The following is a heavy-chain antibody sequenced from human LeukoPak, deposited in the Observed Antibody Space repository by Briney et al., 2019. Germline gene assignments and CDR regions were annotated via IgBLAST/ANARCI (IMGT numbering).Heavy chain of an antibody. Sequence: GGSLRLSCAASGFTFDDYGMSWVRQAPGKGLEWVSGINWNGGSTGYADSVRGRFTVSRDNAKNSLYLQMNSLRAEDTALYYCARVYSSGWLGYFDYWGQGTLVTVSS. D-gene: IGHD6-19*01. CDR1: GFTFDDYG. J-gene: IGHJ4*02. V-gene: IGHV3-20*04. CDR2: INWNGGST. CDR3: ARVYSSGWLGYFDY.